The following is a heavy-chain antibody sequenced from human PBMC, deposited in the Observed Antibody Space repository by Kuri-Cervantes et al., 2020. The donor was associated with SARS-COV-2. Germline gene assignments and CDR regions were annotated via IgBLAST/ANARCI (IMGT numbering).Heavy chain of an antibody. CDR1: GFTFSSYA. V-gene: IGHV3-30-3*01. J-gene: IGHJ5*02. CDR3: ARGGACSSTSCYYWFDP. D-gene: IGHD2-2*01. Sequence: GESLKISCAASGFTFSSYAMHWVRQAPGKGLEWVAVISYDGSNKYYADSVKGRFTISRDNSKNTLYLQMNSLRAEDTAVYYCARGGACSSTSCYYWFDPWGQGTLVTVSS. CDR2: ISYDGSNK.